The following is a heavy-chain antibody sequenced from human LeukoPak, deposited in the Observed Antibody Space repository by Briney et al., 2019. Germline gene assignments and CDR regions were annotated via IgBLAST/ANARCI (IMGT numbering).Heavy chain of an antibody. CDR3: ARDLITVTKGFDI. J-gene: IGHJ3*02. CDR1: TDSISSHY. CDR2: ISYIGST. Sequence: SETLSLTCAVSTDSISSHYWSWIRQPPGKGLEWIGYISYIGSTNYNPSLNSRVTISIDTSKNQFSLKLRSVTAADTAVYYCARDLITVTKGFDIWGQGTMVSVSS. V-gene: IGHV4-59*11. D-gene: IGHD4-17*01.